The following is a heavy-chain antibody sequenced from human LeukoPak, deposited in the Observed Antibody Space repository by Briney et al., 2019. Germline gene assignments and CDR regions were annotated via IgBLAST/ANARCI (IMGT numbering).Heavy chain of an antibody. D-gene: IGHD3-16*02. J-gene: IGHJ3*02. Sequence: GGSLRLSCAASGFTFSSYGMHWVRQAPGKGLEWVAVIWYDGSNKYYADSVKGRFTISRDNSKNTLYLQMNSLRAEDTAVYYCARGGVIPGAFDIWGQGTMVTVSS. CDR3: ARGGVIPGAFDI. CDR2: IWYDGSNK. CDR1: GFTFSSYG. V-gene: IGHV3-33*01.